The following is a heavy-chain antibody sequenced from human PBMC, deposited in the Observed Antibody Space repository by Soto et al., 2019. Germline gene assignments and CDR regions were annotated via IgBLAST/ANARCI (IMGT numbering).Heavy chain of an antibody. CDR3: VRQGIDYLHGLVDV. D-gene: IGHD1-26*01. CDR2: VYYTGGT. Sequence: QVQVQQSGPRLVKPSETLSLTCTVSSGPTRSHNWGWIRQSPGRGLEWIGYVYYTGGTSYNPSLNSRVTILADTSTNHISLTLSSVTAADTAIYYCVRQGIDYLHGLVDVWGQGTAVSVSS. CDR1: SGPTRSHN. V-gene: IGHV4-59*08. J-gene: IGHJ6*02.